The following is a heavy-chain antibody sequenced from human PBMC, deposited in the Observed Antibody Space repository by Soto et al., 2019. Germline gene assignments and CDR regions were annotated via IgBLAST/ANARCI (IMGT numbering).Heavy chain of an antibody. CDR2: IKRDGSEK. J-gene: IGHJ4*02. CDR3: ASLEWEASGYADY. V-gene: IGHV3-7*03. Sequence: EVQLVESGGGLVQPGGSLRLSCAASGFTFGNNWMSWVRQAPGKGLEWVANIKRDGSEKYYVDSVKGRFAISRENAKNTLVLQMNSLGADDTAVYYCASLEWEASGYADYWGQGTLVTVSS. D-gene: IGHD3-3*01. CDR1: GFTFGNNW.